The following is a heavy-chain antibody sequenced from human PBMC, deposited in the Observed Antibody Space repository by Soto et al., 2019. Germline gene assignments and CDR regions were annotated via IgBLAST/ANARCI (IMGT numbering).Heavy chain of an antibody. CDR3: ARERVDYGDC. CDR2: ISSSGGSI. Sequence: GGSLRLSCAASGFTFSSYAMSWVRQAPGKGLEWVSAISSSGGSIYYADSVKGRFTISRDNAKNSLYLQMNSLRAEDTAVYYCARERVDYGDCFGQGILVTVSS. V-gene: IGHV3-23*01. CDR1: GFTFSSYA. J-gene: IGHJ4*02.